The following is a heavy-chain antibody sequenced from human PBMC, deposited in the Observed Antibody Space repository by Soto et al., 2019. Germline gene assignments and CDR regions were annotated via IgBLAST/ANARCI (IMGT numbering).Heavy chain of an antibody. J-gene: IGHJ6*02. CDR3: TREGSAPYYYYGMDA. Sequence: QVQLEQSAPEVKKPGASVKVSCKASGYTFTTYGISWVRQAPGQGLEWLGWINTHNGNTNYAQNLQGRVIMTADTSASTAYMERRSLRSDDTAMYYCTREGSAPYYYYGMDAWGQGAPVTVSS. V-gene: IGHV1-18*01. CDR1: GYTFTTYG. D-gene: IGHD3-10*01. CDR2: INTHNGNT.